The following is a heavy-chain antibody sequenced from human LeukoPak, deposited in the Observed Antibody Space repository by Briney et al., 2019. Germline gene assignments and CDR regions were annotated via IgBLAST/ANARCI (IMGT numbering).Heavy chain of an antibody. J-gene: IGHJ5*02. CDR1: GGSISSYY. Sequence: PSETLSLTCTVSGGSISSYYWNWIRQPPGKGLEWIGYIFSSGSTNYNPSLRSRVTISVDTSKNQFSLKLSSVTAADTAVYYCARDPRSSGYCSGGSCSDWFDPWGQGTLVTVSS. D-gene: IGHD2-15*01. CDR3: ARDPRSSGYCSGGSCSDWFDP. V-gene: IGHV4-59*01. CDR2: IFSSGST.